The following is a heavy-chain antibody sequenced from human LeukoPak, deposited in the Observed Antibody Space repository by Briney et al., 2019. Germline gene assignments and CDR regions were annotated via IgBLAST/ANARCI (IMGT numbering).Heavy chain of an antibody. V-gene: IGHV3-64D*06. CDR2: ISSNGGNT. CDR3: VRIYYDSGGYYYDY. Sequence: GGSLRLSCSASGFTFSSYAMHWVRQAPGKGLEYVSAISSNGGNTYYADSVKGRFTISRDNSKNTLYLQMTSLRAEDTAVYYCVRIYYDSGGYYYDYWGQGTLVTVSS. J-gene: IGHJ4*02. D-gene: IGHD3-22*01. CDR1: GFTFSSYA.